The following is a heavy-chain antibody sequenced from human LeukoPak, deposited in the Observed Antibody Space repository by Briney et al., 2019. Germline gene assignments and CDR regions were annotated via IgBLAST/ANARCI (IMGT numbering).Heavy chain of an antibody. CDR2: ISSSGSTI. CDR1: GFTFSSYE. CDR3: ARALSSSWYPYYYYYGMDV. J-gene: IGHJ6*04. D-gene: IGHD6-13*01. Sequence: GGSLRLSCAASGFTFSSYEMNWVRQAPGKGLEWFSYISSSGSTIYYADSVKGRFTISRDNAKNSLYLQMNSLRAEDTAVYYYARALSSSWYPYYYYYGMDVWGKGTTVTVSS. V-gene: IGHV3-48*03.